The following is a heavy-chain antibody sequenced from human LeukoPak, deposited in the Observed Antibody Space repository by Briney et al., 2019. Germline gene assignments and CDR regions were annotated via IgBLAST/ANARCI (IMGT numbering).Heavy chain of an antibody. CDR2: ISGSGGST. CDR3: ARDEFDSINWNDGTLDY. J-gene: IGHJ4*02. V-gene: IGHV3-23*01. CDR1: GFTFSSYA. Sequence: PGGSLRLSCAASGFTFSSYAMSWVRQAPGKGLEWVSAISGSGGSTYYADSVKGRFTISRDNAKNSLYLQMNSLRDEDTAVYYCARDEFDSINWNDGTLDYWGQGTLVTVSS. D-gene: IGHD1-20*01.